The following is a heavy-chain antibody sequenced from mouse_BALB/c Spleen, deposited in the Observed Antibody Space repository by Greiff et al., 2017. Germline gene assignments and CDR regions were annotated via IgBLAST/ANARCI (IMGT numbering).Heavy chain of an antibody. V-gene: IGHV1-5*01. CDR1: GYTFTSYW. Sequence: VQLQQSGTVLARPGASVKMSCKASGYTFTSYWMHWVKQRPGQGLEWIGAIYPGNSDTSYNQKFKGKAKLTAVTSTSTAYMELSSLTNEDSAVYYCTRRGGYLSLYAMDYWGQGTSVTVSS. CDR3: TRRGGYLSLYAMDY. D-gene: IGHD2-2*01. J-gene: IGHJ4*01. CDR2: IYPGNSDT.